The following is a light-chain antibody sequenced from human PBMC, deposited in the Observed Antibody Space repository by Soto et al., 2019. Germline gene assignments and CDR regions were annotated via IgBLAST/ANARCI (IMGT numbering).Light chain of an antibody. CDR3: SSFASYSTVV. J-gene: IGLJ3*02. V-gene: IGLV2-14*03. Sequence: QSALTQPASVSGSPGQSITISCTGTSSDVGGYNYVSWYQQHPGKAPKLMIFDVANRPSGISYRFSGSKSGNTASLTISGLQAADEADYYCSSFASYSTVVFGGGTKLTV. CDR2: DVA. CDR1: SSDVGGYNY.